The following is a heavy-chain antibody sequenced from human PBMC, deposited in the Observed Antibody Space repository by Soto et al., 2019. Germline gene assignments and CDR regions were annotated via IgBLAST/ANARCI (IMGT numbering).Heavy chain of an antibody. D-gene: IGHD2-2*01. CDR1: GFSFSDYW. CDR2: IKFDGSEK. V-gene: IGHV3-7*03. CDR3: VKDGGYCSSATCYSPRHHYFDS. Sequence: SLRLSCVASGFSFSDYWMSWVRQAPGKGPEWVANIKFDGSEKQYVDSVRGRFSISRDNFRNSLFLQMNSLRAGDTAIYYCVKDGGYCSSATCYSPRHHYFDSWGQGTLVTVSS. J-gene: IGHJ4*02.